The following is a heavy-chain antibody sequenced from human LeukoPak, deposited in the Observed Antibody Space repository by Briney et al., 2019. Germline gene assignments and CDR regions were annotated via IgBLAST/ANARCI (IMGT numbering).Heavy chain of an antibody. D-gene: IGHD2-21*02. Sequence: GGSLRLSCAASGFTFSNYAMNWVRQAPGKGLEWVSAISGSGDSTYYADSVKGRFTISRDNAKNTLYLQMNSLRVEDTAVYYCVRDKEVVTGIGWFDPWGQGTLVTVSS. CDR2: ISGSGDST. J-gene: IGHJ5*02. CDR3: VRDKEVVTGIGWFDP. CDR1: GFTFSNYA. V-gene: IGHV3-23*01.